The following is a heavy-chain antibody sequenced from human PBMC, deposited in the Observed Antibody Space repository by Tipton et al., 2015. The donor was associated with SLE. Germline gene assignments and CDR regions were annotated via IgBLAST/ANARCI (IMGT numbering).Heavy chain of an antibody. CDR1: GGSITSSSYF. CDR3: ARLLRWRKWFDT. Sequence: TLSLTCTVTGGSITSSSYFWGWIRQPPGKGLEWIGNLDYSGNTYYNPSLKSRVTISADLSKNQYFLTLRSVTAADTAVFYCARLLRWRKWFDTWGQGTLVTVSS. D-gene: IGHD4-23*01. V-gene: IGHV4-39*01. CDR2: LDYSGNT. J-gene: IGHJ5*02.